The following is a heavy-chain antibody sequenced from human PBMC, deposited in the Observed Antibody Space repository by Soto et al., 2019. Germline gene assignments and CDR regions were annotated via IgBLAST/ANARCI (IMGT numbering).Heavy chain of an antibody. CDR3: ARPAGPFDY. V-gene: IGHV3-30*04. Sequence: QVQLVASGGGVVQPGRSLRLSCTASGFTFRSFAMHWVRQAPGKGLEWLALVSFDGRNKYYADSVKGRFTISRDNSNSTVFLQMTGLRSEDTGVYYCARPAGPFDYWGQGTLVTVSS. CDR1: GFTFRSFA. J-gene: IGHJ4*02. CDR2: VSFDGRNK.